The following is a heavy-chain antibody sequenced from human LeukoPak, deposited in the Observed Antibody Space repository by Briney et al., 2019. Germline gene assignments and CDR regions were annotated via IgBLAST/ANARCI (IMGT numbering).Heavy chain of an antibody. V-gene: IGHV3-21*01. CDR2: ITTSSSYI. D-gene: IGHD2-15*01. CDR3: ARNVGSGLDY. CDR1: GFTFSSYS. Sequence: GGSLRLSCAAFGFTFSSYSMNWVRQAPGKGLEWVSSITTSSSYIYYADSVKGRFTISRDNAKNSLYLQMNSLRAEDTAVYYCARNVGSGLDYWGQGTLVTVSS. J-gene: IGHJ4*02.